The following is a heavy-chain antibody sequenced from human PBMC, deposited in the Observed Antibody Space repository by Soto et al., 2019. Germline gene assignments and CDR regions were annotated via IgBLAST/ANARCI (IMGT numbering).Heavy chain of an antibody. CDR2: MNPNSGNT. V-gene: IGHV1-8*01. Sequence: QVQLVQSGAEVKKPGASVKVSCKASGYTFTSYDINWVRQATGQGLERMGWMNPNSGNTGYSQKFQGRVTMTRNTSISTAYMELSSLRSEDTAEYYCARIRINYYYYGMEVWGQGTTVTVSS. CDR3: ARIRINYYYYGMEV. CDR1: GYTFTSYD. J-gene: IGHJ6*02. D-gene: IGHD4-17*01.